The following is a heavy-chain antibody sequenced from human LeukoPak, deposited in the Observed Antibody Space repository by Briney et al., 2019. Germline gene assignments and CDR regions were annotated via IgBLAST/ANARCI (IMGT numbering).Heavy chain of an antibody. D-gene: IGHD3-9*01. CDR2: TYYRSKWYN. CDR1: GDSVSSNSAA. J-gene: IGHJ5*02. V-gene: IGHV6-1*01. CDR3: ARENYDILTGYYTRLWWFDP. Sequence: SQTLSLTCAISGDSVSSNSAAWNWIRQSPSRGLEWLGRTYYRSKWYNDYAVSVKSRITINPDTSKNQFSLQLNSVTPEDTAVYYCARENYDILTGYYTRLWWFDPWGQGTLVTVSS.